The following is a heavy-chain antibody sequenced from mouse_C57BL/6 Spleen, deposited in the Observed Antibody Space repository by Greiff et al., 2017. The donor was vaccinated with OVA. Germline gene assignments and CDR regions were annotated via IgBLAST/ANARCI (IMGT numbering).Heavy chain of an antibody. J-gene: IGHJ1*03. Sequence: QVQLQQPGAELVRPGSSVKLSCKASGYTFTSYWMHWVKQRPIQGLEWIGNIDPSDSETHYNQKFKDKATLTVDKSSSTAYMQLSSLTSEDSAVYYCAREGNYGSYWYFDVWGTGTTVTVSS. D-gene: IGHD2-1*01. V-gene: IGHV1-52*01. CDR1: GYTFTSYW. CDR3: AREGNYGSYWYFDV. CDR2: IDPSDSET.